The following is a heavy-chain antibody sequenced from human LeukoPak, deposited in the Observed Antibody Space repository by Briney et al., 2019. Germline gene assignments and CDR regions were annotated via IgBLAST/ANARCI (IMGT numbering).Heavy chain of an antibody. J-gene: IGHJ6*02. V-gene: IGHV3-11*04. CDR2: ISSSGSTI. Sequence: PGGSLRLSCAASGFTFSDYYMSWIRQAPGKGLEWVSYISSSGSTIYYADSVKGRFTISRDNAKNSLYLQMNSLRAEDTAVYYCARDVVTSLNIVKYYYYGMDVWGQGTTVTVSS. CDR1: GFTFSDYY. CDR3: ARDVVTSLNIVKYYYYGMDV. D-gene: IGHD3-16*02.